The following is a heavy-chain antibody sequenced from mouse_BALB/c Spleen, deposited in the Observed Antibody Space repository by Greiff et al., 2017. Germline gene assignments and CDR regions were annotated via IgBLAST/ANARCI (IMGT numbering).Heavy chain of an antibody. CDR1: GFTFSSFG. J-gene: IGHJ4*01. D-gene: IGHD2-1*01. CDR3: ARSGGNYPYYYAMDY. V-gene: IGHV5-17*02. CDR2: ISSGSSTI. Sequence: EVMLVESGGGLVQPGGSRKLSCAASGFTFSSFGMHWVRQAPEKGLEWVAYISSGSSTIYYADTVKGRFTISRDNPKNTLFLQMTSLRSEDTAMYYCARSGGNYPYYYAMDYWGQGTSVTVSS.